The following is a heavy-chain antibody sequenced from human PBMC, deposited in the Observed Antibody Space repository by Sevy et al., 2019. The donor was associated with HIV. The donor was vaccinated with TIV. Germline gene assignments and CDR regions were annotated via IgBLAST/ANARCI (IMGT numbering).Heavy chain of an antibody. CDR1: GGSFSGYY. Sequence: SETLSLTCAVYGGSFSGYYWSWIRQPPGKGLEWIGEINHSGSTNYNPSLKSRVTISVDTSKNQFSLKLSSVTAADTAVYYCARGRRFGSLMRNYYYGMDVWGQGTTVTVSS. V-gene: IGHV4-34*01. CDR2: INHSGST. J-gene: IGHJ6*02. D-gene: IGHD3-10*01. CDR3: ARGRRFGSLMRNYYYGMDV.